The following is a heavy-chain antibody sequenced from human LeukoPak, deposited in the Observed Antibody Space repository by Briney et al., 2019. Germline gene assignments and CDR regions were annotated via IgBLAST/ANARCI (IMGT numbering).Heavy chain of an antibody. Sequence: GGSLRLSCAASGFTFSSYWMSWVRQAPGKGLEWVANIKQDGSEKYYVDSVKGRFTISRDNAKNSLYLQMNSLRAEDTAVYYCARGLQSIAADEYYFDYWGQGILVTVSS. CDR1: GFTFSSYW. CDR3: ARGLQSIAADEYYFDY. CDR2: IKQDGSEK. J-gene: IGHJ4*02. D-gene: IGHD6-13*01. V-gene: IGHV3-7*01.